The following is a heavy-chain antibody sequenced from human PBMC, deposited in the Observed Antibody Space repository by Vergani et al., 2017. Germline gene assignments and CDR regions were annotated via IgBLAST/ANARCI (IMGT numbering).Heavy chain of an antibody. CDR2: IDEYGNRA. CDR3: VRTEYCTGIACNTRFDS. J-gene: IGHJ5*01. CDR1: GSSFNTYW. V-gene: IGHV3-74*03. Sequence: EVQLVESGGGSVQSGGSLRLSCVASGSSFNTYWMHWVRQVPGKGLMWVARIDEYGNRATYGDFETGRFTISRDNAKNTVFLQMNNLRADDAGVYYCVRTEYCTGIACNTRFDSWGQGALVTVSS. D-gene: IGHD2-8*02.